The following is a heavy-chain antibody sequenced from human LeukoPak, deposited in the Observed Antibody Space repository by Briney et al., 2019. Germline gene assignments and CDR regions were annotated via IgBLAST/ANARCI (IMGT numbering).Heavy chain of an antibody. V-gene: IGHV3-30*02. CDR3: AKSYCSSCPLDY. Sequence: GGSLRLSCAASGFTFSSYGMHWVRQAPGKGLEWVAFIRYDGSNKYYADSVKGRFTIYRDNSKNTLYLQMNSLRAEDTAVYYCAKSYCSSCPLDYWGQGTLVTVSS. CDR2: IRYDGSNK. J-gene: IGHJ4*02. CDR1: GFTFSSYG. D-gene: IGHD2-2*01.